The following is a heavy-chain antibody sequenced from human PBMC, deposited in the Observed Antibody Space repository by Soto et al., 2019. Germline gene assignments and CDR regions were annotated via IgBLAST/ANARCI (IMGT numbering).Heavy chain of an antibody. J-gene: IGHJ4*02. V-gene: IGHV2-5*02. CDR1: GFSLSRSGVG. D-gene: IGHD4-17*01. Sequence: QITLKESGPTVVKPTQTLTLTCTFSGFSLSRSGVGVGWSRQPPGKALEWLSLIYWDDDKRYSPSLKSRLTITKDTPENQVVLTMTIMYPVDTATYYCALRDYARDNVEGFGYFDYWGQGTLVFVSS. CDR3: ALRDYARDNVEGFGYFDY. CDR2: IYWDDDK.